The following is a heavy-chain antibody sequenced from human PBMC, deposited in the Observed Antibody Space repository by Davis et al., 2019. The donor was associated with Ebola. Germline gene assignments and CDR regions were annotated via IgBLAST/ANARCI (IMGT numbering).Heavy chain of an antibody. CDR3: ATLTGIDDY. V-gene: IGHV3-11*04. D-gene: IGHD7-27*01. CDR1: GFSFSDYY. CDR2: ISSSAYTI. Sequence: GESLKISCAASGFSFSDYYMSWIRQAPGKGLEWVSYISSSAYTIYYADSVRGRFTISRDNAKNSMYLQMNSLRAEDTAVYYCATLTGIDDYWGQGTLVTVSS. J-gene: IGHJ4*02.